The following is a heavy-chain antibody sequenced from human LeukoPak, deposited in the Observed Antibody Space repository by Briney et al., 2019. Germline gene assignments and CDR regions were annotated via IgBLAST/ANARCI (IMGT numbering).Heavy chain of an antibody. CDR1: GFTFSSYS. CDR3: ARDRPPERDIVVVMDYGYYMDV. V-gene: IGHV3-21*01. J-gene: IGHJ6*03. D-gene: IGHD2-15*01. CDR2: ISSSSSYI. Sequence: PGGSLRLSCAASGFTFSSYSMNWVRQAPGKGLEWVSSISSSSSYIYYADSVKGRFTISRDNAKNSLYLQMNSLRAEDTAVYYCARDRPPERDIVVVMDYGYYMDVWGKGTTVTVSS.